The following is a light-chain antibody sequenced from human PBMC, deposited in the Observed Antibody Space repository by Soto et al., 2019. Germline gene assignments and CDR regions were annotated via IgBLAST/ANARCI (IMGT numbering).Light chain of an antibody. CDR1: QSISSC. V-gene: IGKV1-5*03. CDR2: KAS. CDR3: QQYHTWPPIT. Sequence: DIQMTQSPSTLSASVGDRVTITCRASQSISSCLAWYQQKPGKAPKLLIYKASSLESGVPSRFSGSGSGTEFTPTISSLQPGDVGIYSCQQYHTWPPITFGQGTRLEIK. J-gene: IGKJ5*01.